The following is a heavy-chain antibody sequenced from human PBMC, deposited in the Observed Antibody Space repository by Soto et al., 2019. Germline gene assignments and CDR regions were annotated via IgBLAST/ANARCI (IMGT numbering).Heavy chain of an antibody. Sequence: GGSLRLSCAASRFMFSSYWMHWVRQAPGKGLVWVSRINSDGGTTTYADSVKGRFTISRDNAKNTLYLQMNSLRAEDTAVYYCARGSEYSYGYHSHGMAVWGQGTTVTVSS. CDR2: INSDGGTT. CDR1: RFMFSSYW. V-gene: IGHV3-74*01. D-gene: IGHD5-18*01. CDR3: ARGSEYSYGYHSHGMAV. J-gene: IGHJ6*02.